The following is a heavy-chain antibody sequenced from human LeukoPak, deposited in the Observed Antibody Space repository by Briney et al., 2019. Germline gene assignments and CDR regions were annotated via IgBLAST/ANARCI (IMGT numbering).Heavy chain of an antibody. CDR1: GFTFSSYA. J-gene: IGHJ4*02. CDR3: AKSFDYGDSSFDY. CDR2: ISGSGGST. V-gene: IGHV3-23*01. D-gene: IGHD4-17*01. Sequence: GGSLRLSCAASGFTFSSYAMSWVRQAPGKGLEWVSAISGSGGSTYYADSVKGRFTISRDDSKNTLYLQMNSLRAEDTAVYYCAKSFDYGDSSFDYWGQGTLVTVSS.